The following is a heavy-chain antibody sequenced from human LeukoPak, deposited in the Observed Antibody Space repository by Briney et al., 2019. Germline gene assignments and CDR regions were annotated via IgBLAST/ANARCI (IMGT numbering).Heavy chain of an antibody. CDR1: GGSISSGSYS. D-gene: IGHD3-16*02. CDR3: ARGVWGSYRIDY. CDR2: IYPRGST. J-gene: IGHJ4*02. V-gene: IGHV4-30-2*01. Sequence: PSETLSLTCAVSGGSISSGSYSWSWIRQPPGKGLEWIGYIYPRGSTYYNPSLKSRVILSLDKSANQFSLNLSSVTAADTAVYYCARGVWGSYRIDYWGQGTLVTVSS.